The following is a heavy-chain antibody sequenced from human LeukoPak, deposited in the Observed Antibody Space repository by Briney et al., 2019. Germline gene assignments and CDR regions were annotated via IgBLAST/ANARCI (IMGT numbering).Heavy chain of an antibody. V-gene: IGHV4-30-2*01. CDR1: GGSISSGGYS. Sequence: PSQTLSLTCAVSGGSISSGGYSWSWIRQPPGKGLEWIGYIYHSGSTYYNPSLKSRVTISVDRSKNQSSLKLSSVTAADTAVYYCARGGPAAADYWGQGTLVTVSS. J-gene: IGHJ4*02. CDR2: IYHSGST. CDR3: ARGGPAAADY. D-gene: IGHD6-13*01.